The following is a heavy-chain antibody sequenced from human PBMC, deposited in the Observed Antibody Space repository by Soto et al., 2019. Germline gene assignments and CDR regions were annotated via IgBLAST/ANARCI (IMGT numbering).Heavy chain of an antibody. CDR2: FIPVYRTL. D-gene: IGHD3-3*01. Sequence: SVKVSCKASGGSFGNSAINWVRQTPGQGLEWLGGFIPVYRTLNYAQKFQGRVTITAYESTGTAYMTLSSLASNDTAVYYCATGVIWIGYFTVDSWGQGTRVTVSS. CDR3: ATGVIWIGYFTVDS. J-gene: IGHJ4*02. CDR1: GGSFGNSA. V-gene: IGHV1-69*13.